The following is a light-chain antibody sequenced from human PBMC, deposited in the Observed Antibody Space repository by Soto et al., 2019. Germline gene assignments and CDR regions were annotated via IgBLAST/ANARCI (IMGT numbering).Light chain of an antibody. J-gene: IGKJ1*01. CDR3: QQRSNWPT. CDR2: DAS. CDR1: QSLSSY. V-gene: IGKV3-11*01. Sequence: EIVLTQSPATLSLSPVEIATLSFRASQSLSSYLAWYQQKPGQAPRLLIYDASNRATGIPARFSGSGSGTDFTLTISSLEPEDFAVYYCQQRSNWPTFGQGTKVDIK.